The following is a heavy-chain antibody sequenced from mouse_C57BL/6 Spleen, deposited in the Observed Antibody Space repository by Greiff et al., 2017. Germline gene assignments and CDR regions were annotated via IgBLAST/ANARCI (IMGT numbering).Heavy chain of an antibody. V-gene: IGHV10-3*01. CDR2: IRSKSSNYAT. Sequence: EVQLVESGGGLVQPKGSLKLSCAASGFTFNTYAMHWVRQAPGTGLEWVARIRSKSSNYATYYADSVKDRFTISREDSQSMLYLQMNNLKTEDTAMYYCVRDHGDVNYFDYWGPGTTLTVSS. CDR3: VRDHGDVNYFDY. CDR1: GFTFNTYA. J-gene: IGHJ2*01.